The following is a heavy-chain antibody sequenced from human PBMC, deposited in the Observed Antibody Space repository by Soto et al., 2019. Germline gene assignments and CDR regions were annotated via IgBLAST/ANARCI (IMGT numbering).Heavy chain of an antibody. J-gene: IGHJ4*02. Sequence: TLSLTCAVSGGSISSSNWWNWVRQPPGKGLEWIGEIYHRGTTNYNPSLKSRVTISVDTSKNQFSLKLSPVTAADTAVYYCARGLNYGDYVGFDCWGQGTLVTVSS. CDR2: IYHRGTT. D-gene: IGHD4-17*01. CDR3: ARGLNYGDYVGFDC. CDR1: GGSISSSNW. V-gene: IGHV4-4*02.